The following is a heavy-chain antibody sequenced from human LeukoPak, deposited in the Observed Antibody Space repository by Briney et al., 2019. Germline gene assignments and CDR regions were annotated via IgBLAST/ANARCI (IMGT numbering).Heavy chain of an antibody. Sequence: GESLKISCKGSGYSFTSYWISWVRQMPGKGLEWMGRMDPSDSYTNYSPSFQGHVTISADKSISTAYLQWSSLKASDTAMYYCARGEGSVVPAAMDDFYYYYYGMDVWGQGTTVTVSS. CDR1: GYSFTSYW. D-gene: IGHD2-2*01. CDR3: ARGEGSVVPAAMDDFYYYYYGMDV. V-gene: IGHV5-10-1*01. J-gene: IGHJ6*02. CDR2: MDPSDSYT.